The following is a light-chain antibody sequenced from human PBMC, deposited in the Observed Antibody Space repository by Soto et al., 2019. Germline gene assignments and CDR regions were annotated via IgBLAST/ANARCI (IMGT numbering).Light chain of an antibody. Sequence: QSVLTQPLSASGSPGQSVTIFCTGTSSDVGGYNYVSWYQQHPGKAPKLMIYEVSKRPSGVPDRFSGSKSGNTASLTVSGLQAEDEADYYCSSYAGSNNFPYVFGTGTKVT. J-gene: IGLJ1*01. V-gene: IGLV2-8*01. CDR1: SSDVGGYNY. CDR3: SSYAGSNNFPYV. CDR2: EVS.